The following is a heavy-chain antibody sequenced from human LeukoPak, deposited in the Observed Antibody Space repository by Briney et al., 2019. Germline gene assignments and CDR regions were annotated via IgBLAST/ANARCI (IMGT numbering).Heavy chain of an antibody. CDR3: KQKPAYEILTGDNYGMDV. Sequence: PGGSLRLSCAASGFTFRNPWMSWVRQAPGKGLEWVGRIKSKTDGGTTDYAAPVQGRFTISRDDSKSTLYLQMKSLRTEDTAVFFFKQKPAYEILTGDNYGMDVWGQGTTVTVSS. D-gene: IGHD3-9*01. V-gene: IGHV3-15*01. J-gene: IGHJ6*02. CDR2: IKSKTDGGTT. CDR1: GFTFRNPW.